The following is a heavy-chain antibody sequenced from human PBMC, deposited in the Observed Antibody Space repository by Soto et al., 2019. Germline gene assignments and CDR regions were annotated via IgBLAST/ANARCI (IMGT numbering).Heavy chain of an antibody. J-gene: IGHJ4*02. CDR1: GGTFSSYA. CDR3: ARDRNRNYYDSNGYYYFDY. CDR2: IIPIFGTA. D-gene: IGHD3-22*01. V-gene: IGHV1-69*01. Sequence: QVQLVQSGAEVKKPGSSVKVSCKASGGTFSSYAISWVRQAPGQGLEWMGGIIPIFGTANYAQKFQGRVTITADESTSTAYMELSSLGSDDTAVYYCARDRNRNYYDSNGYYYFDYWGQGTLVTVSS.